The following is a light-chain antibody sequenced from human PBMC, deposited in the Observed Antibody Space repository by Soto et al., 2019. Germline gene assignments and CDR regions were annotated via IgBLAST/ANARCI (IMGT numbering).Light chain of an antibody. Sequence: IKLTQSPSTLSASVGDRATIVCRASQSISSWLAWYQQKPGTAPKLLIYHASTLESGVPSRFSGSGSGTEFTLTISSLQPDDFATYYCQQYNSYSFGQGTKVDIK. J-gene: IGKJ1*01. V-gene: IGKV1-5*02. CDR2: HAS. CDR3: QQYNSYS. CDR1: QSISSW.